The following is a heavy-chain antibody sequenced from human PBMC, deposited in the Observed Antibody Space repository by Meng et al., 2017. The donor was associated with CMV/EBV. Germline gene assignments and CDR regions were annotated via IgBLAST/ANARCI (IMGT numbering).Heavy chain of an antibody. J-gene: IGHJ4*02. CDR1: GYSFIGHY. CDR2: INPNSAGT. Sequence: VKKPGALGTVSCKASGYSFIGHYIHWVRQAPGQGLEWMGRINPNSAGTNYVEKFQGRVTMTRDTSNNIVYMELTRLTSDDTAVYYCTRSWIDSFTPDFDYWGQGTLVTASS. CDR3: TRSWIDSFTPDFDY. D-gene: IGHD2-2*03. V-gene: IGHV1-2*06.